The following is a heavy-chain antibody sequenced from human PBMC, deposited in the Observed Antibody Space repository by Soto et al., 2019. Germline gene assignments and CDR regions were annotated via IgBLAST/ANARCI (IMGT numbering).Heavy chain of an antibody. CDR1: NGSINGYY. D-gene: IGHD5-18*01. J-gene: IGHJ6*02. Sequence: QVQLQESGPGLVKPSETLSLTCTVSNGSINGYYWSWIRQLPGKGLQWIGYVYNKGATNYNPSLKTRITISVDTSKRQFSLTLSSATAADTAVYFCARDSRRYRSGQYFYYGLDVWGRGTTVAVSS. CDR3: ARDSRRYRSGQYFYYGLDV. V-gene: IGHV4-59*01. CDR2: VYNKGAT.